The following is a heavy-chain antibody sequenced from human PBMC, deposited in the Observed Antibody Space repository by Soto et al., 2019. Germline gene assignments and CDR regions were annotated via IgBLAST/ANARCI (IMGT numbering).Heavy chain of an antibody. CDR1: DSTISRYA. J-gene: IGHJ3*01. CDR3: AKNGDFDYDAFDV. CDR2: ITGNSARI. Sequence: HPGGSLRLSCAASDSTISRYAMSWVRQAPGKGLEWVSGITGNSARIYYADSVKGRFSISRDNSKNTLYLQMDTLRAEDTAVYYCAKNGDFDYDAFDVWGQGTVVTVSS. D-gene: IGHD3-16*01. V-gene: IGHV3-23*01.